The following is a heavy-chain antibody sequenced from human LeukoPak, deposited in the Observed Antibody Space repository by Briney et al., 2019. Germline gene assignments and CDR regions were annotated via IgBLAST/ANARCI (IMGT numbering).Heavy chain of an antibody. CDR1: GGSFSGYY. CDR2: INHSGST. V-gene: IGHV4-34*01. D-gene: IGHD6-19*01. J-gene: IGHJ4*02. Sequence: PSETLSLTCAVYGGSFSGYYWSWIRQPPGKGLEWIGEINHSGSTNYNPSPKSRVTISVDTSKNQFSLKLSSVTAADTAVYYCARLKDLYSSGWYRDYWGQGTLVTVSS. CDR3: ARLKDLYSSGWYRDY.